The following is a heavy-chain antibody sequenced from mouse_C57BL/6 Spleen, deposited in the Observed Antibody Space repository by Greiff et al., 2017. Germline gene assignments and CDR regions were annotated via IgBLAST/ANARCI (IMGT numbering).Heavy chain of an antibody. V-gene: IGHV1-69*01. CDR1: GYTFTSYW. Sequence: QVQLKQPGAELVMPGASVKLSCKASGYTFTSYWMHWVKQRPGQGLEWIGEIDPSDSYTNYNQKFKGKSTLTVDKSSSTAYMQLSSLTSEDSAVYYCARSYYGSSHPAWFAYWGQGTLVTVSA. J-gene: IGHJ3*01. D-gene: IGHD1-1*01. CDR2: IDPSDSYT. CDR3: ARSYYGSSHPAWFAY.